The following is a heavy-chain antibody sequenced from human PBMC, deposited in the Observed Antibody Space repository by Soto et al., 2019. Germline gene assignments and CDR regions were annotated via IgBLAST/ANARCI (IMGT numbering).Heavy chain of an antibody. Sequence: SETLSLTCTVSGGSITGYHWSWIRQPPGKGLEWIGYISNSGSTNYNPSLESRVTISVETSKNQISLNLIFVTAADTAVYYCALSLNTRYSSSWNNWFDPWGQGTLVTVSS. CDR3: ALSLNTRYSSSWNNWFDP. V-gene: IGHV4-59*12. D-gene: IGHD6-13*01. J-gene: IGHJ5*02. CDR1: GGSITGYH. CDR2: ISNSGST.